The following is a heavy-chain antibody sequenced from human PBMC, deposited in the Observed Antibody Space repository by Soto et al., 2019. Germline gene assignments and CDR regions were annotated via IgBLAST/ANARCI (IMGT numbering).Heavy chain of an antibody. CDR2: IIPIFGTA. V-gene: IGHV1-69*06. D-gene: IGHD5-12*01. CDR1: GGTFSSYA. J-gene: IGHJ4*02. Sequence: GASVNVSCKASGGTFSSYAISWVRQAPGQGLEWMGGIIPIFGTANYAQKFQGRVTITADTSTSTAYMELRSLRSDDTAVYYCARDKLEMATIFDSWGQGALVTVSS. CDR3: ARDKLEMATIFDS.